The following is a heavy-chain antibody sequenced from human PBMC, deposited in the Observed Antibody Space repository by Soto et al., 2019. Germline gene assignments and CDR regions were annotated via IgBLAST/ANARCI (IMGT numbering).Heavy chain of an antibody. D-gene: IGHD6-13*01. CDR2: IIPIFGTA. V-gene: IGHV1-69*13. CDR1: GCTFISYA. Sequence: VQVSCRTSGCTFISYAIVLVRQAPGQGLEWMGGIIPIFGTANYAQKFQGRVTITADKSTSTAYMELSSPRSEDTAVYYCASGVAAAGTGFDDWGQGTLVTVSS. CDR3: ASGVAAAGTGFDD. J-gene: IGHJ4*02.